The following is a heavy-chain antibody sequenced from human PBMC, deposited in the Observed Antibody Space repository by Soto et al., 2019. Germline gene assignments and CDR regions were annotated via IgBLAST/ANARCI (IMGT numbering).Heavy chain of an antibody. CDR2: ISGSGGTT. CDR1: GFTFSSYA. CDR3: AKGGGYSGYDTYFDY. V-gene: IGHV3-23*01. J-gene: IGHJ4*02. D-gene: IGHD5-12*01. Sequence: GSLRLSCAASGFTFSSYAMSWVRQTPGKGLEWVSTISGSGGTTYYADSVKGRFTISRDNSKNTLYLQMNSLRAEDTAVYYCAKGGGYSGYDTYFDYWGQGTLVTVSS.